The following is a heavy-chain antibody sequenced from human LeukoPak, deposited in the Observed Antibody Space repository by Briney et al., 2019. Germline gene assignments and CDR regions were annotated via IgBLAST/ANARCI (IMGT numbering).Heavy chain of an antibody. Sequence: GGSLRFSCAASGFTFSSYAMHWVRQAPGKGLEWVAVISYDGSNKYYADSVKGRFTISRDNSKNTLYLQMNSLRAEDTAVYYCARDGYCSSTSCYRNYYYYGMDVWGQGTTVTVSS. J-gene: IGHJ6*02. CDR1: GFTFSSYA. CDR3: ARDGYCSSTSCYRNYYYYGMDV. V-gene: IGHV3-30-3*01. CDR2: ISYDGSNK. D-gene: IGHD2-2*01.